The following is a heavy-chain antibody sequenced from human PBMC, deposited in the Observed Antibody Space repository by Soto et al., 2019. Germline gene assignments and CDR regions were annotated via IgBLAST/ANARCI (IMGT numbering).Heavy chain of an antibody. CDR3: ARAYGRKSAWGHWSDT. J-gene: IGHJ5*02. V-gene: IGHV4-38-2*02. Sequence: SETLSLTCTVSGYSISSGYYWSWIRQTPGKGLEWIGSISHSGTSFYNPSLRSRVTISMDTSNNHFSLKLNSLTATDTAVYYCARAYGRKSAWGHWSDTWGQGTLVTVSS. CDR2: ISHSGTS. D-gene: IGHD4-17*01. CDR1: GYSISSGYY.